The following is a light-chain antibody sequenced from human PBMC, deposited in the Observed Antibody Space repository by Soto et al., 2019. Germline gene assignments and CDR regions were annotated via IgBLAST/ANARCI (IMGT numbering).Light chain of an antibody. CDR3: QHYNSYSEA. Sequence: DIQMTQSPSTLSGSVGDRVTITCRASQTISSWLAWYQQKPGKAPKLLIYKASTLKSGVPSRFSGSGSGTEFTLTISSLQPDDFATYYCQHYNSYSEAFGKVTK. J-gene: IGKJ1*01. CDR1: QTISSW. V-gene: IGKV1-5*03. CDR2: KAS.